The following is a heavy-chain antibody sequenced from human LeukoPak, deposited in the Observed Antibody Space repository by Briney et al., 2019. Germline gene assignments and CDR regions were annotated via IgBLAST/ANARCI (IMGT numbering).Heavy chain of an antibody. CDR2: ISGSGGST. V-gene: IGHV3-23*01. Sequence: PGGSLRLSCAASGVTFSSYAMSWVRQAPGKGLEWVSAISGSGGSTYYADSVKGRFTISRDNSKNTLYLQMNSLRAEDTAVYYCAKDSYDSSGYTLDYWGQGTLVTVSS. CDR3: AKDSYDSSGYTLDY. D-gene: IGHD3-22*01. J-gene: IGHJ4*02. CDR1: GVTFSSYA.